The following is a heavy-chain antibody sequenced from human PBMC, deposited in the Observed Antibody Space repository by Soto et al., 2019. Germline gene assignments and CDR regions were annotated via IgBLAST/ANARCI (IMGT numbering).Heavy chain of an antibody. CDR3: ARDLGASYCSGGSCYSISLVP. V-gene: IGHV1-2*02. D-gene: IGHD2-15*01. J-gene: IGHJ5*02. CDR2: INPNSGGT. Sequence: QVQLVQSGAEVKKPGASVKVSCKASGYTFTGYYMHWVRQAPGQGLEWMGWINPNSGGTNYAQKFQGRVTMTRDTSISTAYMELSRLRSDDTAVYYCARDLGASYCSGGSCYSISLVPWGQGTLVTVS. CDR1: GYTFTGYY.